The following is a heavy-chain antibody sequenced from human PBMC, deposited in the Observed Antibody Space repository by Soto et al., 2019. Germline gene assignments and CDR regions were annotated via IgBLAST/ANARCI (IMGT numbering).Heavy chain of an antibody. D-gene: IGHD3-3*01. CDR3: ARVGWSTSMDV. Sequence: PSETLSLTCAFYCGSFSGYYWSWIRQPPGKGLEWIGEINHSGSTNYNPSLKSRVTISVDTSKNQFSLKLSSVTAADTAVYYCARVGWSTSMDVWGQGTTVTVSS. CDR2: INHSGST. V-gene: IGHV4-34*01. CDR1: CGSFSGYY. J-gene: IGHJ6*02.